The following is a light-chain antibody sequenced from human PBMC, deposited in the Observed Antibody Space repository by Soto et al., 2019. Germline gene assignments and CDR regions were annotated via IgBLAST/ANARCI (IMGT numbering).Light chain of an antibody. V-gene: IGLV2-14*01. CDR3: SSCTSNTWV. CDR2: EVS. CDR1: TSDVGVYTY. J-gene: IGLJ3*02. Sequence: HSALTQPASVSGSPGQSITISCTGNTSDVGVYTYVSWYQHHPGKAPKLMIYEVSNRPSGVSNRFSGSKSGNTASLTISGLQAEDEADYYCSSCTSNTWVFGGGTKVTVL.